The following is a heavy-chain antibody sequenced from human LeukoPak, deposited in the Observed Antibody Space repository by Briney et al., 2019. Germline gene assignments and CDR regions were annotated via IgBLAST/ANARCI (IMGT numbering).Heavy chain of an antibody. D-gene: IGHD3-22*01. CDR1: GGSISSYY. Sequence: SQTLSLTCTVSGGSISSYYWSWIRQPPGKGLEWIGYIYYSGSTYYNPSLKSRVTISVDKSKNQFSLKLSSVAAADTAVYYCARRRGDYYDSSGYNNWFDPWGQGTLVTVSS. J-gene: IGHJ5*02. V-gene: IGHV4-59*12. CDR3: ARRRGDYYDSSGYNNWFDP. CDR2: IYYSGST.